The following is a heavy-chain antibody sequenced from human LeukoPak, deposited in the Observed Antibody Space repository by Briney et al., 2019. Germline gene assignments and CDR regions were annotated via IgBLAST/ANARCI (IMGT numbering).Heavy chain of an antibody. CDR3: AKGWNNMDV. D-gene: IGHD1/OR15-1a*01. J-gene: IGHJ6*04. CDR2: ISSSGGTT. Sequence: GGSLRLSCAASGFTFSSHARSWVRQAPEKGLEWVSIISSSGGTTYYADSVKGRFTISRDNSKNTLYLQMNSLRAEDTAVYYCAKGWNNMDVWGKGTRSPSPQ. CDR1: GFTFSSHA. V-gene: IGHV3-23*01.